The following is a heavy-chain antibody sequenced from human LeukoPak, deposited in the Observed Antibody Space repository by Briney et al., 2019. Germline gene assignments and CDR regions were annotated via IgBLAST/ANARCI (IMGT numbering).Heavy chain of an antibody. CDR3: XRRAAXAGEFDY. V-gene: IGHV5-51*01. CDR2: IYPGDSGT. Sequence: GESLKISCKGSGYSFTSYWIGWVRQMPGKGLEWMGIIYPGDSGTRYSPSFQGQVTISADKSISTAYLQWSSLKASDTAMYYCXRRAAXAGEFDYWGXXTXVXVSS. J-gene: IGHJ4*01. D-gene: IGHD6-19*01. CDR1: GYSFTSYW.